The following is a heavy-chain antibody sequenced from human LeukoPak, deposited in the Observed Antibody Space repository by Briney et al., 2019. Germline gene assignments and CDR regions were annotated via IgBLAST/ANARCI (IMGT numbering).Heavy chain of an antibody. D-gene: IGHD2-15*01. Sequence: ASVKVSCKASGYTFTSYGISWVRQAPGQGLEWMGWISAYNGNTNYAQKLQGRVTMTTDTSTSTAYMELRSLRSDDTAVYYCARDVVVVAATGSDYYYGMDVWGQGITVTVSS. CDR2: ISAYNGNT. CDR1: GYTFTSYG. V-gene: IGHV1-18*01. CDR3: ARDVVVVAATGSDYYYGMDV. J-gene: IGHJ6*02.